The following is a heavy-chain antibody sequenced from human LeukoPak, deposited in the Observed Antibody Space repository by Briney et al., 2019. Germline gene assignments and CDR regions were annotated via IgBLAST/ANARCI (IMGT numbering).Heavy chain of an antibody. D-gene: IGHD3-10*01. Sequence: ASVKVSCKGFGYTFTSYGISWVRQVPGEGLEWMGWISTYDDGSSNAQKFQGRVALTKDTSTNTAYMELTSLTSDDTAIYYCARDFLRSVSGTFVGVFDIWGQGTMVTVSS. J-gene: IGHJ3*02. CDR1: GYTFTSYG. V-gene: IGHV1-18*01. CDR2: ISTYDDGS. CDR3: ARDFLRSVSGTFVGVFDI.